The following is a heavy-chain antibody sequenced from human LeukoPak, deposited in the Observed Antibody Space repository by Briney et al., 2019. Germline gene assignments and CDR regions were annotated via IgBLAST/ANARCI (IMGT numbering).Heavy chain of an antibody. D-gene: IGHD3/OR15-3a*01. J-gene: IGHJ4*02. CDR1: RFAFSNSW. CDR2: IKPDGSDK. V-gene: IGHV3-7*03. Sequence: GGSLRLSCVVSRFAFSNSWVTWVRQAPGKGLEWVATIKPDGSDKYYVDSVKGRFTISRDNAKNSLYLQMNSLRIEDTAVYYCAREDWYHLDYWGQGTLVIVSS. CDR3: AREDWYHLDY.